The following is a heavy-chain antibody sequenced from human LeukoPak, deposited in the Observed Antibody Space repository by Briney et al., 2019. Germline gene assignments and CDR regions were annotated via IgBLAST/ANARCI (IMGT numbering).Heavy chain of an antibody. D-gene: IGHD6-13*01. CDR2: IKQDGSEK. CDR3: ARDLARGIAAAGNWFDP. J-gene: IGHJ5*02. Sequence: GGSLRLSCAAYGLSLSGYWMSWVRQAPGKGLEWVANIKQDGSEKYYVDSVKGRFTISRDNAKNSLYLQMNSLRAEDTAVYYCARDLARGIAAAGNWFDPWGQGTLVTVSS. CDR1: GLSLSGYW. V-gene: IGHV3-7*01.